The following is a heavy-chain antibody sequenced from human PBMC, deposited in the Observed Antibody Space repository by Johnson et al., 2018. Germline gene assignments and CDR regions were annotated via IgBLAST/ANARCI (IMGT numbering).Heavy chain of an antibody. V-gene: IGHV3-21*04. CDR2: ITSNSDI. J-gene: IGHJ3*02. Sequence: VQLVESGGGLVKPGGSLRVSCAASGFTFNIYTMTWVRQAPGKGLEWVSSITSNSDIYYADSVQGRFTISRDHAKNPRYLQMNRLRAEDTAVYYCARRPGTWGDAFDIWGQGTMVTVSS. CDR3: ARRPGTWGDAFDI. D-gene: IGHD6-13*01. CDR1: GFTFNIYT.